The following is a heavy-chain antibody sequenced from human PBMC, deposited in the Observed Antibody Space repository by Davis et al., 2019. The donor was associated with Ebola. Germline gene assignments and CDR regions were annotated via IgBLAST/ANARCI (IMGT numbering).Heavy chain of an antibody. Sequence: SVKVSCKAAGGTLRTHGISWVRQAPGQGLEWMGGLIPIFGTPNYAQKFQGRVTIIADESTNTAYVELSRLKSEDTAVYYCAGHGRRLVGYFDSWGQGTLVTVSS. CDR1: GGTLRTHG. CDR2: LIPIFGTP. J-gene: IGHJ4*02. V-gene: IGHV1-69*13. CDR3: AGHGRRLVGYFDS. D-gene: IGHD2-2*01.